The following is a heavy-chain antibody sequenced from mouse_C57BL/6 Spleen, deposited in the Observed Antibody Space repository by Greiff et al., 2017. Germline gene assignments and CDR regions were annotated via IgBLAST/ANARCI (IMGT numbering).Heavy chain of an antibody. CDR2: IYPGDGDT. Sequence: VQLQQSGAELVKPGASVKISCKASGYAFSSYWMNWVKQRPGKGLEWIGQIYPGDGDTNYNGKFKGKATLTADKSSSTAYMQLSSLTSEVSSVYFCARSLYYDYDGGFAYWGQGTLVTVSA. J-gene: IGHJ3*01. CDR1: GYAFSSYW. D-gene: IGHD2-4*01. V-gene: IGHV1-80*01. CDR3: ARSLYYDYDGGFAY.